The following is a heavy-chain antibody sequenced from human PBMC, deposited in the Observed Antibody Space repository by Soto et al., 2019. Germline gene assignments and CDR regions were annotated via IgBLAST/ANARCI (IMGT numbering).Heavy chain of an antibody. J-gene: IGHJ2*01. V-gene: IGHV3-64*01. Sequence: EVQLVESGGGLVQPGGSLRLSCAASGFTFSSYALHWVRQAPGKGLEYVSAISSNGGSTYYANSVKGRFTISRDNSKNTLYLQMGSLRAEDMAVYYCARPSWTVTPYWYFELWGRGTLVTVSS. CDR3: ARPSWTVTPYWYFEL. CDR2: ISSNGGST. D-gene: IGHD4-17*01. CDR1: GFTFSSYA.